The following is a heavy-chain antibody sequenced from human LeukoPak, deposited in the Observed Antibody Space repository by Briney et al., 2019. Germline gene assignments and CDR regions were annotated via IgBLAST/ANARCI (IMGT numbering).Heavy chain of an antibody. CDR1: GGSFSGYY. D-gene: IGHD3-10*01. J-gene: IGHJ5*02. V-gene: IGHV4-4*07. CDR3: AREGLNMVRGVIPKEAWGWFDP. Sequence: SETLSLTCAVYGGSFSGYYWNWLRQPAGKGLEWIGRIYTSGSTNYNPSLKSRVTISVDTSKNQFSLKLSSVTAADTAVYYCAREGLNMVRGVIPKEAWGWFDPWGQGTLVTVSS. CDR2: IYTSGST.